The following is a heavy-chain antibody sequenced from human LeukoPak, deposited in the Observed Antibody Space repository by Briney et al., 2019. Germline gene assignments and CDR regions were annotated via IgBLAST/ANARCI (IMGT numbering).Heavy chain of an antibody. CDR3: AKGARYGSGSYLVHYFDY. J-gene: IGHJ4*02. CDR2: ISSSGSTI. CDR1: GFTFSDYY. Sequence: PGGSLRLSCAASGFTFSDYYMSWIRQAPGKGLEWVSYISSSGSTIYYADSVKGRFTISRDNSKNTLYLQMNSLRAEDTAVYYCAKGARYGSGSYLVHYFDYWGQGTLVTVSS. D-gene: IGHD3-10*01. V-gene: IGHV3-11*04.